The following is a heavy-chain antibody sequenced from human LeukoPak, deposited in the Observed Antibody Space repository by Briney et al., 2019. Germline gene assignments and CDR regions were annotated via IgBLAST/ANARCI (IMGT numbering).Heavy chain of an antibody. D-gene: IGHD3-9*01. CDR1: GFIFRDYT. CDR3: ARDLTFDYYMDV. Sequence: PGGSLRLSCAASGFIFRDYTMTWVRQAPGKGLEWVAVISYDGSNKYYADSVKGRFTISRDNSKNTLYLQMNSLRVEDTAVYYCARDLTFDYYMDVWGKGTTVTVSS. CDR2: ISYDGSNK. V-gene: IGHV3-30-3*01. J-gene: IGHJ6*03.